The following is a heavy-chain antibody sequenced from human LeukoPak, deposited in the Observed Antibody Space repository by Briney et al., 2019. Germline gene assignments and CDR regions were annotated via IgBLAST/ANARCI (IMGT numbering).Heavy chain of an antibody. CDR1: GCTFTSYG. CDR3: ARNGDYYDSSGYFDY. CDR2: ISAYNGNT. V-gene: IGHV1-18*01. J-gene: IGHJ4*02. D-gene: IGHD3-22*01. Sequence: ASVKVSCKASGCTFTSYGISWVRQAPGQGLEWMGWISAYNGNTNYAQKLQGRVTMTTDTSTSTAYMELRSLRSDDTAVYYCARNGDYYDSSGYFDYWGQGTLVTVSS.